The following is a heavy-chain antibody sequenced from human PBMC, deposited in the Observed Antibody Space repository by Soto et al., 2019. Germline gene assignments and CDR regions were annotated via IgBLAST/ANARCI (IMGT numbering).Heavy chain of an antibody. CDR2: INHSGST. V-gene: IGHV4-34*01. J-gene: IGHJ6*02. CDR3: ARATKTITIFGVGASYYYYYGMDV. Sequence: SETLSLTCAVYGGSFSGYYWSWIRQPPGKGLEWIGEINHSGSTNYNPSLKSRVTISVDTSKNQFSLKLSSVTAADTAVYYCARATKTITIFGVGASYYYYYGMDVWGQGTTVPVSS. D-gene: IGHD3-3*01. CDR1: GGSFSGYY.